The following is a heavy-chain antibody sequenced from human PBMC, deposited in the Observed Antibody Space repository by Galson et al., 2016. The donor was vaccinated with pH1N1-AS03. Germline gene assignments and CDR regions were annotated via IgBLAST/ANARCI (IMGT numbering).Heavy chain of an antibody. V-gene: IGHV1-3*04. CDR2: LNTGTGDT. J-gene: IGHJ4*02. CDR1: GYSFISYA. CDR3: AKVGIEISSSWYGRFDF. D-gene: IGHD6-19*01. Sequence: SVKVSCKASGYSFISYAIHWVRQAPGQRPEWMGWLNTGTGDTIYSQKFQDRVTITRDTSASTAYMELSRLRSEDTAVYYCAKVGIEISSSWYGRFDFWGQGTLVTVSS.